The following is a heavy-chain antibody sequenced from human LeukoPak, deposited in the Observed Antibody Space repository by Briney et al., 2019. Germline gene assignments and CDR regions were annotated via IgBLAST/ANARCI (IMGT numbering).Heavy chain of an antibody. J-gene: IGHJ2*01. D-gene: IGHD2-21*01. CDR3: ARVSALWWYFVL. Sequence: SQTLSLTCAVSGGSISSGGYSWSWIRQPPGKGLEWIGYIYHSGSTYYNPSLKSRVTISVDRSKNQFSLKLSSVTAADTAVYYCARVSALWWYFVLWGRGTLDTVSS. CDR1: GGSISSGGYS. CDR2: IYHSGST. V-gene: IGHV4-30-2*01.